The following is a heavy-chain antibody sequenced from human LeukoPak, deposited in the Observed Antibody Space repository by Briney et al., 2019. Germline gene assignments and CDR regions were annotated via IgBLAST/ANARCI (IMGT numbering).Heavy chain of an antibody. CDR3: ARGGNIVVVPAAPGY. CDR2: ISAYNGNT. J-gene: IGHJ4*02. D-gene: IGHD2-2*01. V-gene: IGHV1-18*04. CDR1: GYTFTSYG. Sequence: ASVKVSCKASGYTFTSYGISWVRQAPGQGLEWMGWISAYNGNTNYAQKLQGRVTMTTDTSTSTVYMELSSLRSEDTAVYYCARGGNIVVVPAAPGYWGQGTLVTVSS.